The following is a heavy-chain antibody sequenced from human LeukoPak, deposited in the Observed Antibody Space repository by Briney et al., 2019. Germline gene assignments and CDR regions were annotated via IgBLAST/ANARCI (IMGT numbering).Heavy chain of an antibody. J-gene: IGHJ3*02. Sequence: GGSLRLSCAASGFTFSRYWMSWVRQAPGKGLEWVANIRQDGSEKHYLDSVKGRITISRDNAKNSLYLQMNSLRVEDTAVYFCARWGSELPDDAFDIWGQGTMVTVTS. V-gene: IGHV3-7*01. CDR1: GFTFSRYW. CDR3: ARWGSELPDDAFDI. D-gene: IGHD6-25*01. CDR2: IRQDGSEK.